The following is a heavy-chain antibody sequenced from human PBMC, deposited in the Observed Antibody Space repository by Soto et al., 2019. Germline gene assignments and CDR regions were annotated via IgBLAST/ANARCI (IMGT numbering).Heavy chain of an antibody. V-gene: IGHV3-30*18. Sequence: QVQLVESGGGVVQPGRSLRLSCAASGFTFSSYGMHWVRQAPGKGLEWVAVISYDGSNKYYADSVKGRFTISRDNSKNTLYLQMNSLRAEDTAVYYCAKDASPYYDILTGYSNGGMDVWGQGTTVTFSS. D-gene: IGHD3-9*01. CDR2: ISYDGSNK. CDR3: AKDASPYYDILTGYSNGGMDV. J-gene: IGHJ6*02. CDR1: GFTFSSYG.